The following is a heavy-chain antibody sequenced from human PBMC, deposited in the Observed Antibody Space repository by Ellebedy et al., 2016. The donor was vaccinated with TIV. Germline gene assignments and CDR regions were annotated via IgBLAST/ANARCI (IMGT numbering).Heavy chain of an antibody. CDR1: GDSISPYY. D-gene: IGHD5-24*01. CDR2: IYHPGST. Sequence: SETLSLTCKVSGDSISPYYWSWIRQPPGKGLEWIGYIYHPGSTTSYNPSLKSRVATSIDTTKKQVTLSLSTVTAADTAVYFCARCLRTDGFHYPDPWGPGILVTVSS. CDR3: ARCLRTDGFHYPDP. J-gene: IGHJ5*01. V-gene: IGHV4-4*08.